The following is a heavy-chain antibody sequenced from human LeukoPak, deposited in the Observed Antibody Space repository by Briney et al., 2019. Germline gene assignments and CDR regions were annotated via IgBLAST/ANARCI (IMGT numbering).Heavy chain of an antibody. V-gene: IGHV4-59*01. D-gene: IGHD1-26*01. CDR2: IYYSGST. Sequence: PSETLSLTCTVSGDPISGYYWTWIRQPPGKGLEWIGYIYYSGSTNYNPSLKSRVTISVDTSKNQFSLKLSSVTAADTAVYYCARVGGSRQFDPWGQGTLVTVSS. J-gene: IGHJ5*02. CDR3: ARVGGSRQFDP. CDR1: GDPISGYY.